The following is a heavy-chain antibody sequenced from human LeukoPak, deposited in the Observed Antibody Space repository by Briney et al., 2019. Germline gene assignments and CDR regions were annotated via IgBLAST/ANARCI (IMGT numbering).Heavy chain of an antibody. D-gene: IGHD7-27*01. CDR3: VRTPPNWGFDY. CDR2: MSPNSGDT. J-gene: IGHJ4*02. Sequence: ASVKVSCKASGYTFTSHDINWVRQATGQGLEWMGWMSPNSGDTGYAQRFQGRVTMTSDSSISTAYMELSSLRSEDTAIYYCVRTPPNWGFDYWGQGTLVTVSS. V-gene: IGHV1-8*01. CDR1: GYTFTSHD.